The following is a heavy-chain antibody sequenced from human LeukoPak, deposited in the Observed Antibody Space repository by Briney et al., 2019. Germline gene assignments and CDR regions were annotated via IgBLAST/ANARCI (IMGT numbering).Heavy chain of an antibody. CDR3: AKDRPSDY. CDR2: IRYDGGNK. CDR1: IFTFSSYG. D-gene: IGHD6-6*01. V-gene: IGHV3-30*02. J-gene: IGHJ4*02. Sequence: PGGSLRLSCAASIFTFSSYGTHWVRQAPGKGLEWVAFIRYDGGNKYYADSVKGRFTISRDDSKNTLYLQVNSLRAEDTAVYYCAKDRPSDYWGQGTLVTVSS.